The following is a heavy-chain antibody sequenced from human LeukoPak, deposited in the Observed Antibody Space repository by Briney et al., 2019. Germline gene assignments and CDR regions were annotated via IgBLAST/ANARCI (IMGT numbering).Heavy chain of an antibody. CDR3: TTGGGTYDY. CDR2: IRRKTDGGTT. J-gene: IGHJ4*02. D-gene: IGHD3-16*01. Sequence: GGSLRLSCAASGFTFSNAWMSWVRQAPGKGPEWVGRIRRKTDGGTTDYAAPVKGRFTISRDDSKNALYLQMNSLKAEDTAMYYCTTGGGTYDYWGQGTLVTVSS. CDR1: GFTFSNAW. V-gene: IGHV3-15*01.